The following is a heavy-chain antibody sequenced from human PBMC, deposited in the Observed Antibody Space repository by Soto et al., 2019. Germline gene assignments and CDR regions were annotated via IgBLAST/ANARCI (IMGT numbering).Heavy chain of an antibody. D-gene: IGHD6-19*01. CDR2: IDPSDSYT. J-gene: IGHJ6*02. V-gene: IGHV5-10-1*01. Sequence: PGESLKISCKGSGYSFTSYWISWVRQMPGKGLEWMGRIDPSDSYTNYSPSFQGHVTISADKSISTAYLQWSSLKASDTAMYYCAREWVAVAGTDYYGMDVWGQGTTVTVSS. CDR3: AREWVAVAGTDYYGMDV. CDR1: GYSFTSYW.